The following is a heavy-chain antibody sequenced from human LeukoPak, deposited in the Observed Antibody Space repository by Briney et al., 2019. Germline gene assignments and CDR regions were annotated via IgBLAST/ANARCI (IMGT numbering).Heavy chain of an antibody. J-gene: IGHJ5*02. D-gene: IGHD6-19*01. CDR2: VHYSGST. CDR1: GGSIRSTSYY. V-gene: IGHV4-39*01. Sequence: PSETLSLTCTVSGGSIRSTSYYWGWIRQPPGKGLGWLGSVHYSGSTYDNPSLESRVTISVDTSKNQFSPKLISVTAADTAVYYCARRSTVAGRGRFDPWGQGTLVTVSS. CDR3: ARRSTVAGRGRFDP.